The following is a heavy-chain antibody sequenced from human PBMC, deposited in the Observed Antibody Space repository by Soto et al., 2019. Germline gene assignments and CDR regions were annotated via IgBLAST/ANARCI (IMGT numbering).Heavy chain of an antibody. V-gene: IGHV1-69*06. CDR2: ITPIFGTA. Sequence: SVKVSCKASGGTFSSYAISWVRQAPGQGLEWMGGITPIFGTANYAQKFQGRVTITADKSTSTAYMELSSLRSEDTAVYYCARDLVLQLRDPGYYYYGMDVWGQGTTVTVSS. J-gene: IGHJ6*02. CDR1: GGTFSSYA. D-gene: IGHD1-26*01. CDR3: ARDLVLQLRDPGYYYYGMDV.